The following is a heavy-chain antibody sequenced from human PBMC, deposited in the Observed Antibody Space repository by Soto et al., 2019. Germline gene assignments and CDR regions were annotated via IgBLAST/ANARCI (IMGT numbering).Heavy chain of an antibody. D-gene: IGHD4-17*01. CDR1: GYNLTRFY. Sequence: QVQLVQSGAEVRKPGASVRLSCKASGYNLTRFYLHWVRQAPGQGLEWMGIINTRGGTTAYAQKFRGRLTVTREPSTSTVYMELSNLRSEDTAIYYCARGPDDSDVPRWDYWGQGTRVTVSS. V-gene: IGHV1-46*01. CDR2: INTRGGTT. J-gene: IGHJ4*02. CDR3: ARGPDDSDVPRWDY.